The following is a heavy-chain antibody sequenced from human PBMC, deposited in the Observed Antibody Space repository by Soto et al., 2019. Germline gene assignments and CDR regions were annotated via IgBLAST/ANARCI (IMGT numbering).Heavy chain of an antibody. Sequence: PSETLSLTCAVSGGSISSGGYSWTWIRQPPGKGLEWIGYIYHSGTTYYNPSLQSRVTISVDTSKNHFSLKLISVTTADTAVYFCAREGNLGRWIQPLDSWGQGTLVTVSS. CDR2: IYHSGTT. V-gene: IGHV4-30-2*01. J-gene: IGHJ4*02. CDR3: AREGNLGRWIQPLDS. D-gene: IGHD2-2*03. CDR1: GGSISSGGYS.